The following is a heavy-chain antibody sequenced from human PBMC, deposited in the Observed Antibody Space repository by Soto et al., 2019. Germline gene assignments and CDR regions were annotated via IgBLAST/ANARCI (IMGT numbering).Heavy chain of an antibody. V-gene: IGHV1-69*13. D-gene: IGHD3-22*01. CDR3: ASSNYYDSSGYYPSEHSFEC. J-gene: IGHJ6*02. CDR2: IIPIFGTA. Sequence: ASVKVSCKASGCTFSSYAISWVRQAPGQGLEWMGGIIPIFGTANYAQKFQGRVTITADESTSTAYMELSSLRSEDTAVYYCASSNYYDSSGYYPSEHSFECWGQGTKFTGS. CDR1: GCTFSSYA.